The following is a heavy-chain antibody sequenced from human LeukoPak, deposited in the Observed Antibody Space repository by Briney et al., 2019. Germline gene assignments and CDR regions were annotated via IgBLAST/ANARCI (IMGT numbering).Heavy chain of an antibody. V-gene: IGHV3-23*01. Sequence: PGGSLRLSCAASGFTFSTYAMTWVRQAPGKGLEWVSLISGTGGSTYYADSVKGRFTISRDNSKNTLYLQMNSLRAEDTAVYYCAKDTYYDSSQSDYWGQGTLVTVSS. CDR2: ISGTGGST. J-gene: IGHJ4*02. CDR3: AKDTYYDSSQSDY. CDR1: GFTFSTYA. D-gene: IGHD3-22*01.